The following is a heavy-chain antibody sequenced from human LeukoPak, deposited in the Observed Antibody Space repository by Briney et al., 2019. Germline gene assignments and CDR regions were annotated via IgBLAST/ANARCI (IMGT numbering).Heavy chain of an antibody. CDR1: GGSISSYY. D-gene: IGHD3-22*01. CDR2: IYYSGST. CDR3: ARDPRDYYDSSGYAFDI. V-gene: IGHV4-59*01. Sequence: SETLSLTCTVSGGSISSYYWSWIRQPPGKGLEWIGYIYYSGSTNYNPSLKSRVTISVDTSKNQFSLKLSSVTAADTAVYYCARDPRDYYDSSGYAFDIWGQGTMVTVSS. J-gene: IGHJ3*02.